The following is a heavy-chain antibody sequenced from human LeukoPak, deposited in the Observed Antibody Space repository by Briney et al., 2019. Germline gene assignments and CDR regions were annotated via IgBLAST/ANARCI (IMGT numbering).Heavy chain of an antibody. J-gene: IGHJ3*02. CDR2: IIPIFGTA. Sequence: SVKVSCKASGYTFTSYGISWVRQAPGQGLEWMGGIIPIFGTANYAQKFQGRVTITADESTSTAYMELSSLKSEDTAVYYCARVRYCSSTSCYGSAFDIWGQGTMVTVSS. D-gene: IGHD2-2*01. CDR3: ARVRYCSSTSCYGSAFDI. CDR1: GYTFTSYG. V-gene: IGHV1-69*13.